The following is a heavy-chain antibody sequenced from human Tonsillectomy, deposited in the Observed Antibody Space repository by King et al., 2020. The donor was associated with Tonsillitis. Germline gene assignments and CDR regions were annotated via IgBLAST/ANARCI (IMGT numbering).Heavy chain of an antibody. CDR3: ARQDIVGAYFVY. Sequence: QLQESGPGLVKPSETLSLTCTVSGGSISSSSYYWGWIRQPPGKGLEWIGSIYYSGSTYYNPSLKSRVTISVDRSKNQFSLKLRSVTAADTAVYYCARQDIVGAYFVYCGQGTLVSVSS. CDR1: GGSISSSSYY. D-gene: IGHD1-26*01. V-gene: IGHV4-39*01. CDR2: IYYSGST. J-gene: IGHJ4*02.